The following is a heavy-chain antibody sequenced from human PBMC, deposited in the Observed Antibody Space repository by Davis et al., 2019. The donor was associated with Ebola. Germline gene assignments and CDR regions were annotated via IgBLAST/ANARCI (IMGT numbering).Heavy chain of an antibody. Sequence: SPKISCAASGFTFSSYEMNWVRQAPGKGLEWVSYISSSGSTIYYADSVKGRFTISRDNAKNSLYLQMNSLRAEDTAVYYCARDSRDFWSGPLFDYWGQGTLVTVSS. V-gene: IGHV3-48*03. J-gene: IGHJ4*02. CDR3: ARDSRDFWSGPLFDY. CDR1: GFTFSSYE. CDR2: ISSSGSTI. D-gene: IGHD3-3*01.